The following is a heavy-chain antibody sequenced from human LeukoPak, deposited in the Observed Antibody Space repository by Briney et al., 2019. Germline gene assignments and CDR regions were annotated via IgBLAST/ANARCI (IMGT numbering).Heavy chain of an antibody. CDR2: IYYSGST. J-gene: IGHJ3*02. CDR1: GGSISSGGYY. CDR3: ARCGYSYGYQDAFDI. Sequence: PSETLSLTCTVSGGSISSGGYYWSWIRQHPGKGLEWIGYIYYSGSTYYNPSLKSRVTISVDTSKNQFSLKLSSVTAADTAVYYCARCGYSYGYQDAFDIWGQGTMVTVSS. D-gene: IGHD5-18*01. V-gene: IGHV4-31*03.